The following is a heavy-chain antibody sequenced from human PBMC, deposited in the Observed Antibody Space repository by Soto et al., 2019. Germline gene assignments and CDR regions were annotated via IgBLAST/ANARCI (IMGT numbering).Heavy chain of an antibody. D-gene: IGHD6-13*01. CDR2: IHTTDGT. CDR1: GGSISTYY. J-gene: IGHJ4*02. V-gene: IGHV4-4*07. Sequence: SETLSLTCTVSGGSISTYYWSWIRQPAGKGMEWIGRIHTTDGTNYNPSLKSRVTMSIDTSNNQFSLKLSSLTAADTAVYYCVRALSSAAGLYFDFWGQGTLVTVSS. CDR3: VRALSSAAGLYFDF.